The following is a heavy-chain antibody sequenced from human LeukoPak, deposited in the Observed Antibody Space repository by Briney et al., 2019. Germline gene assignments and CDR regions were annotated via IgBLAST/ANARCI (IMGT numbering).Heavy chain of an antibody. CDR3: ARESGGSYYDY. V-gene: IGHV4-39*07. J-gene: IGHJ4*02. CDR2: ICYSGST. D-gene: IGHD3-16*01. Sequence: SETLSLTCTVSGGSISSSSYCWGWIRQPPGKGLEWIGSICYSGSTFYNPSLKSRVTLSVDTSKNQFSLKLSSVTAADTAVYYCARESGGSYYDYWGQGTRVTVSS. CDR1: GGSISSSSYC.